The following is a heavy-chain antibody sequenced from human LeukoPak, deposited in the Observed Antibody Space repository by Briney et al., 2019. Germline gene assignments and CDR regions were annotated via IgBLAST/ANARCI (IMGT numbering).Heavy chain of an antibody. Sequence: GGSLRLSCAASGFTFSSNWMYWVRQAPGKGLVWVSRINSDGSTTSYVDSVKGRFTISRDNAKSTLYLQMNSLRAEDTAVYYCAREDYDILTGYRYYYDYWGRGTLVTVSS. CDR2: INSDGSTT. J-gene: IGHJ4*02. D-gene: IGHD3-9*01. V-gene: IGHV3-74*01. CDR1: GFTFSSNW. CDR3: AREDYDILTGYRYYYDY.